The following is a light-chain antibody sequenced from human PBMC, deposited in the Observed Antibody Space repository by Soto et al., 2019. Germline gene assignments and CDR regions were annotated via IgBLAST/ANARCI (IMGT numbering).Light chain of an antibody. V-gene: IGKV1-8*01. CDR2: AAS. CDR1: QGISSY. Sequence: AIRMTQSPSSLSASTGDRVTITCRASQGISSYLAWYQQKPGKAPKLLIYAASTLQSGVPSRFSGSGSGTDFTLTISCLQPEDFATYYCQQYYSYPRGFTFGPGTKVDIK. CDR3: QQYYSYPRGFT. J-gene: IGKJ3*01.